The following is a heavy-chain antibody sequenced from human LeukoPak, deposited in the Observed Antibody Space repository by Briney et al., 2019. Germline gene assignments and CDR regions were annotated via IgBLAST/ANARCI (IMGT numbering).Heavy chain of an antibody. D-gene: IGHD6-6*01. CDR3: ARHPSVTACFDY. CDR1: GGSISTYY. V-gene: IGHV4-59*01. J-gene: IGHJ4*02. Sequence: SETLSLTCTVSGGSISTYYWNWIRQSPGKGLEWIGYIYYSGSTNYDPSLKSRVTISVDTSKNQFSLKLSSVTAADTAVYYCARHPSVTACFDYWGQGTLVTVSS. CDR2: IYYSGST.